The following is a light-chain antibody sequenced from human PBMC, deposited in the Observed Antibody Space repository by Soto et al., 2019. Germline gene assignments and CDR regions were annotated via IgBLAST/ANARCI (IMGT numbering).Light chain of an antibody. J-gene: IGLJ1*01. Sequence: QSALTQPRSVSASPGQSVTISCTGTRSDVGGYNYVSWYQHHPGKAPKLKIYGVSERPSGVPDRFSGSKSGNTASLTISGLQAEDEADYYCCSYAGTPYVFGTGTKLTVL. CDR1: RSDVGGYNY. V-gene: IGLV2-11*01. CDR3: CSYAGTPYV. CDR2: GVS.